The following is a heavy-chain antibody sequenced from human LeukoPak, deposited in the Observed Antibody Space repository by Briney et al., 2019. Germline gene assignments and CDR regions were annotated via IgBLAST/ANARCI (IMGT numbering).Heavy chain of an antibody. CDR3: ARGIAARLKDAFDI. Sequence: ASVKVSCKASGGTFSSYAISWVRQAPGQGLEWMGWISAYNGNTNYAQKLQGRVTMTTDTSTSTAYMELRSLRSDDTAVYYCARGIAARLKDAFDIWGQGTMVTVSS. D-gene: IGHD6-6*01. CDR2: ISAYNGNT. V-gene: IGHV1-18*01. CDR1: GGTFSSYA. J-gene: IGHJ3*02.